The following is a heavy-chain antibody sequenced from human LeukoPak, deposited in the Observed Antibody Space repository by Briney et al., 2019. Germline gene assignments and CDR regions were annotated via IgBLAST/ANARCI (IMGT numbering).Heavy chain of an antibody. CDR2: IKAKSFGGTT. Sequence: KTGESLRLSCAASGFTFSNAWMSWVRQAPGKGLEWVGRIKAKSFGGTTDYAAPMNGRFTTSRDDSTNTLYLQMNSLRTDDTAVYYCTTPDTMYSLNYFTSWGRGTLVTVSS. J-gene: IGHJ4*02. D-gene: IGHD1-14*01. CDR1: GFTFSNAW. CDR3: TTPDTMYSLNYFTS. V-gene: IGHV3-15*01.